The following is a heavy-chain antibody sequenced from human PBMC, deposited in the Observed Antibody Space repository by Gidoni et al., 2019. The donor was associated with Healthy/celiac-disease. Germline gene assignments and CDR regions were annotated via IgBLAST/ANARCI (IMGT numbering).Heavy chain of an antibody. Sequence: EVQLLESGGGLVQPGGSLRLSCAASGFTFSSYAMSWVRQAPGKGLEWVSAMSGSGGSTYYADSVKGRFTISRDNSKNTLYLQMNSLRAEDTAVYYCAKDWGSYYYYGMDVWGQGTTVTVSS. CDR1: GFTFSSYA. V-gene: IGHV3-23*01. CDR2: MSGSGGST. D-gene: IGHD7-27*01. CDR3: AKDWGSYYYYGMDV. J-gene: IGHJ6*02.